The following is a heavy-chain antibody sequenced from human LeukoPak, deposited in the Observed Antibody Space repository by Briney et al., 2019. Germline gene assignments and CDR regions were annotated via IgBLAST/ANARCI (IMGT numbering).Heavy chain of an antibody. V-gene: IGHV4-4*02. D-gene: IGHD2-2*01. Sequence: SETLSLTCAVSGGSISSSNWWSWVRQPPGKGLEWIGEIYHGGSTNYNPSLKSRVTISVDTSKNQFSLKLSSVTAADTAVYYCARLRYCSSTSCYDTFDYWGQGTLVTVSS. CDR3: ARLRYCSSTSCYDTFDY. CDR1: GGSISSSNW. J-gene: IGHJ4*02. CDR2: IYHGGST.